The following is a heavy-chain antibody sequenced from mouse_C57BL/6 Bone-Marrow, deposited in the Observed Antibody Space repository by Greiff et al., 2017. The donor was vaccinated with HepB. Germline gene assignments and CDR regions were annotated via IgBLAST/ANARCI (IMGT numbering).Heavy chain of an antibody. CDR1: GYAFSSYW. D-gene: IGHD2-3*01. V-gene: IGHV1-80*01. J-gene: IGHJ2*01. CDR2: IYPGDGDT. CDR3: ARGDGGKYDGDGGRYFDY. Sequence: QVQLQQSGAELVKPGASVKISCKASGYAFSSYWMNWVKQRPGKGLEWIGQIYPGDGDTNYNGKFKGKATMTADTSSSPAYMQLSSLTSEDSAVYFWARGDGGKYDGDGGRYFDYWGQGTTLTVSS.